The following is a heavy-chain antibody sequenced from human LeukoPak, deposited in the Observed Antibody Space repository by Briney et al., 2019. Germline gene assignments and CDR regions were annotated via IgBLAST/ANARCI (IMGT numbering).Heavy chain of an antibody. J-gene: IGHJ4*02. V-gene: IGHV3-23*01. CDR3: VKDGTESYYDFWSGLTGYYFDY. Sequence: PGGSLRLSCAASGFTFSSYAMSWVRQAPGKGLEWVSAISGSGGSTYYADSVKGRFTISRDNSKYTLYLQMNSLRAEDTAVYYCVKDGTESYYDFWSGLTGYYFDYWGQGTLVTVSS. CDR1: GFTFSSYA. D-gene: IGHD3-3*01. CDR2: ISGSGGST.